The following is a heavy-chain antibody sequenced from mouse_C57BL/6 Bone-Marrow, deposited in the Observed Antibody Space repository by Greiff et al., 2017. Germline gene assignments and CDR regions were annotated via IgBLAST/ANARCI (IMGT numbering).Heavy chain of an antibody. CDR1: GYTFTSYW. CDR3: AREGAQAPYYFDY. J-gene: IGHJ2*01. Sequence: QVQLQQSGAELVMPGASVKLSCKASGYTFTSYWMHWVKQRPGQGLEWIGEIDPSDSYTNYNQKFKGKSTLTVDKSSSTASMQLSSLTSEDSAVYYCAREGAQAPYYFDYWGQGTTLTVSS. CDR2: IDPSDSYT. D-gene: IGHD3-2*02. V-gene: IGHV1-69*01.